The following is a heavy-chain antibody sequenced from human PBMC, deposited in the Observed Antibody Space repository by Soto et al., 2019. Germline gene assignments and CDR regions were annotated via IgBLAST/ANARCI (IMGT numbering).Heavy chain of an antibody. CDR2: IIPFSGIA. J-gene: IGHJ3*02. V-gene: IGHV1-69*10. CDR3: ATERWEDAFDI. Sequence: SVKVSCKASGGTFGIYAITWVRQAPGQGPEWMGGIIPFSGIANYTQKFQGRVTMTRNTSISTAYMELSSLRSEDTAVYYCATERWEDAFDIWGQGTMVTVS. CDR1: GGTFGIYA. D-gene: IGHD1-26*01.